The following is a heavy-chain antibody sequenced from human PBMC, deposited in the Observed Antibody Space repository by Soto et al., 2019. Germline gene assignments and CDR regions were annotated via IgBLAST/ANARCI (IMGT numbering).Heavy chain of an antibody. V-gene: IGHV4-39*01. J-gene: IGHJ6*02. CDR1: GRSISSSSYY. D-gene: IGHD6-19*01. CDR3: AVPAASVAGASGSYYYYGMGV. Sequence: SETLSLTCTVPGRSISSSSYYWGWSRQPPGKGLEWIGYIYYSGSPYYNPSLKSRVTISVDTSKNQFSLKLSSVTAADTAVYYCAVPAASVAGASGSYYYYGMGVWGQGTTVTVSS. CDR2: IYYSGSP.